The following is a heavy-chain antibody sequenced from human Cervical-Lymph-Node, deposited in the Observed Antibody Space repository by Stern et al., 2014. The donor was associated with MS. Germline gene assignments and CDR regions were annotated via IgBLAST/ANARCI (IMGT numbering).Heavy chain of an antibody. D-gene: IGHD3-3*01. Sequence: VQLVESGGGVVQPGGSLRLSCAASGFTFRNYAMHWVRQAPGRGLEWVATISYDGNNRYYADSVKGRFSISRDNSKNTLHLEMSSLRVEDTAVYFCARGGRDYDFYGLDVWGQGTTVTVSS. CDR3: ARGGRDYDFYGLDV. CDR2: ISYDGNNR. CDR1: GFTFRNYA. V-gene: IGHV3-30*15. J-gene: IGHJ6*02.